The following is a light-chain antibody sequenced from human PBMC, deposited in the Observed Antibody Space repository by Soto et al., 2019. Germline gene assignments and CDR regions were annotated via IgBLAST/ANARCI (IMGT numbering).Light chain of an antibody. Sequence: VLTQSPVPGYSSQRLRATVYCGASQRVGGGFLAWYQQKPGLAPRLILYDASFRATGIPDRFSGSGSGTDFTLNISRLDPEDFAVYYCQQYGSSPSFGQGTKVDIK. V-gene: IGKV3D-20*01. CDR3: QQYGSSPS. CDR1: QRVGGGF. J-gene: IGKJ1*01. CDR2: DAS.